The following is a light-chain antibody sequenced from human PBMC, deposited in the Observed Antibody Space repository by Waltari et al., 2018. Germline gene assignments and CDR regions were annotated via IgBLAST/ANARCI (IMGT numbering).Light chain of an antibody. CDR1: SSGFGRYNY. Sequence: QSALTQPPSVSGSPGQSITISCTGTSSGFGRYNYASWYQQYPGKAPKLVIYAVTNRPSGVSNRFSGSNSGKTASLPISGLQAEDEAAYYCSSYTTRSTLLFGGGTKLTVL. CDR2: AVT. J-gene: IGLJ3*02. CDR3: SSYTTRSTLL. V-gene: IGLV2-14*01.